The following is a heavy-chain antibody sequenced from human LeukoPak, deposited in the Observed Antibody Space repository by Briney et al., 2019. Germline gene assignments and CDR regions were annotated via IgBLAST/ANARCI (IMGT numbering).Heavy chain of an antibody. CDR1: GFTFDIYG. V-gene: IGHV3-48*04. J-gene: IGHJ4*02. CDR3: AREDDGAY. CDR2: NSSGSSPK. Sequence: QPGGSLRLSCAASGFTFDIYGINWSRQAPGEGLEWVSHNSSGSSPKYYADSVRGRFTISRDNAKKSLYLQMNSLRVEDTAVYYCAREDDGAYWGQGTLVTVSS. D-gene: IGHD3-16*01.